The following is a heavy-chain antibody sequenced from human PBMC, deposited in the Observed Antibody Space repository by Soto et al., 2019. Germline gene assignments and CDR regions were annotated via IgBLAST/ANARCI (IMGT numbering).Heavy chain of an antibody. D-gene: IGHD6-19*01. CDR1: GFTFSRHW. CDR2: INGDGSST. Sequence: GGSLRLSCAASGFTFSRHWMHWVRQAPGKGPVWVSRINGDGSSTDYADSVKGRFTIARDTAKNTLYLQMNSLRAEDTAVYYCAREIIAVVGAIRWFDPWGQGTLVTV. V-gene: IGHV3-74*01. J-gene: IGHJ5*02. CDR3: AREIIAVVGAIRWFDP.